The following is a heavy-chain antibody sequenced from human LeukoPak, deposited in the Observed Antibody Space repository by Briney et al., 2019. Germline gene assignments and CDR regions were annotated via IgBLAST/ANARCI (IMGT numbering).Heavy chain of an antibody. Sequence: SETLSLTCAVYGGSFSGYYWSWIGQPPGKGLEWIGEINHSGSTNYNPSLKSRVTISVDTSKNQFSLKLSSVTAADTAVYYCARGVPRRITIFGVVISNLNWFDPWGQGTLVTVSS. V-gene: IGHV4-34*01. CDR3: ARGVPRRITIFGVVISNLNWFDP. D-gene: IGHD3-3*01. CDR1: GGSFSGYY. J-gene: IGHJ5*02. CDR2: INHSGST.